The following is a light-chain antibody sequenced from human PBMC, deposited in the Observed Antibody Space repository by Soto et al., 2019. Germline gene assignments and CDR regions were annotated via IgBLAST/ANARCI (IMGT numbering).Light chain of an antibody. CDR1: SSGVGGYNY. V-gene: IGLV2-14*01. CDR2: AVS. Sequence: QSALTQPASVSGSPGQSITISCTGTSSGVGGYNYVSWYQQHPGKAPKLMIYAVSNRPSGVSNRFSGSKSGNTASLTISGLQAEDEADYYCSSYTSSSTYVFGTGTKLTVL. J-gene: IGLJ1*01. CDR3: SSYTSSSTYV.